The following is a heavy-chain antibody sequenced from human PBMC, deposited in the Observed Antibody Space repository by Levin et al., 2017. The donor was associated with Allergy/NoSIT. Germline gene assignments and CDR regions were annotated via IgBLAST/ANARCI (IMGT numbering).Heavy chain of an antibody. V-gene: IGHV4-39*07. D-gene: IGHD6-13*01. CDR1: GGSISSSSYY. CDR3: ARDYLDIAAAGY. J-gene: IGHJ4*02. Sequence: GSLRLSCTVSGGSISSSSYYWGWIRQPPGKGLEWIGSIYYSGGTYYNPSLKSRVTISVDTSKNQFSLRLSSVTAADTAVYYCARDYLDIAAAGYWGQGTLVTVSS. CDR2: IYYSGGT.